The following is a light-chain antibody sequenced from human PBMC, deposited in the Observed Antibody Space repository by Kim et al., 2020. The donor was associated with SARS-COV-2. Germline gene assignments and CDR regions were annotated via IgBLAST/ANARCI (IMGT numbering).Light chain of an antibody. V-gene: IGLV2-14*03. J-gene: IGLJ1*01. CDR1: CSDVGGYNY. Sequence: ITISCTGTCSDVGGYNYVSWYQQHPGKAPKLMIYDVSNRPSGVSNRFSGSKSGNTASLTISGLQAEDEADYYCSSYTSSSTLGVYVFGTGTKVTVL. CDR2: DVS. CDR3: SSYTSSSTLGVYV.